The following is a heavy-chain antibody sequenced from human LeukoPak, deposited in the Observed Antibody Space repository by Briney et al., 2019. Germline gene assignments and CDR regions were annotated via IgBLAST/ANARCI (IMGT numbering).Heavy chain of an antibody. CDR1: GYSISSGYY. CDR3: ARDSDHTSMLFKGFDY. Sequence: SETLSLTCTVSGYSISSGYYWGWIRQPPGKGLEWIGNTHQSGSTYYNPSVKSRVSISMDTSKNQFSLKLNSVTAADTAVYYCARDSDHTSMLFKGFDYWGQGTLVTVSS. V-gene: IGHV4-38-2*02. D-gene: IGHD5-18*01. J-gene: IGHJ4*02. CDR2: THQSGST.